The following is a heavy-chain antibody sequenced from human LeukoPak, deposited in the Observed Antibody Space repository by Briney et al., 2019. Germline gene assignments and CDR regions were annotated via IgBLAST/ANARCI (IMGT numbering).Heavy chain of an antibody. V-gene: IGHV4-39*07. CDR3: ARRPATVASPLDY. Sequence: SETLSLTCTVSGGSISSSSYSWGWIRQPPGKGLEWIGSIYYSGNTFYNPSLKSRVTISVDTSKNQFSLKLSSVTAADTAVYYCARRPATVASPLDYWGQGTLVTVSS. CDR1: GGSISSSSYS. D-gene: IGHD4-17*01. CDR2: IYYSGNT. J-gene: IGHJ4*02.